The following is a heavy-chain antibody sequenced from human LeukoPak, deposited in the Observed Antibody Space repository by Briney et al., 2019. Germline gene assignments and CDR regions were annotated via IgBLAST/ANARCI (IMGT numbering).Heavy chain of an antibody. CDR2: IISRTRGGAT. CDR3: TTYRYSYDVTGYSYFDY. Sequence: PGGSLRLSCTASGLSFSNAWMSWVRQAPGKGLEWVGRIISRTRGGATDYAAPVRGRFTIPRDDSQNTLYLQMNSLKTEDTAVYYCTTYRYSYDVTGYSYFDYWGQGIPVTVSS. CDR1: GLSFSNAW. V-gene: IGHV3-15*01. J-gene: IGHJ4*02. D-gene: IGHD3-22*01.